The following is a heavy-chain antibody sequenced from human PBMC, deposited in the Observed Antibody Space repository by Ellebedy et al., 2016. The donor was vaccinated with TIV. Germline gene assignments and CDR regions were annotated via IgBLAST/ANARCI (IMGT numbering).Heavy chain of an antibody. CDR2: INPGGGST. Sequence: AASVKVSCKASGYTFTSYYIHWVRQAPGQGLEWMGIINPGGGSTSHAQKFQGRVSMTRDTATSTVYMELSSLRSEDTAVYYCARDQHYGSGSYYRPGYVGYWGQGTLVTVSS. V-gene: IGHV1-46*01. J-gene: IGHJ4*02. CDR3: ARDQHYGSGSYYRPGYVGY. CDR1: GYTFTSYY. D-gene: IGHD3-10*01.